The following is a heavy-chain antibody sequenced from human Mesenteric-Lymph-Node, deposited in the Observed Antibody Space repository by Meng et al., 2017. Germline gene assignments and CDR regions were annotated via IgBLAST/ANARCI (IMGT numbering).Heavy chain of an antibody. CDR3: ARVRWAVTTSSDWFDP. D-gene: IGHD4-17*01. CDR2: INPSGGST. V-gene: IGHV1-46*01. J-gene: IGHJ5*02. CDR1: GYTFTSYY. Sequence: QVQLVQAGAEVKKPGASVKVSCKASGYTFTSYYMHWVRQAPGQGLEWMGIINPSGGSTSYAQKFQGRVTMTRDTSTSTVYMELSSLRSEDTAVYYCARVRWAVTTSSDWFDPWGQGTLVTVSS.